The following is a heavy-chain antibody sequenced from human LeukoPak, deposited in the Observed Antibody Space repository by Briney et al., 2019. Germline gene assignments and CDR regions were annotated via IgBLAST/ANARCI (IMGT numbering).Heavy chain of an antibody. J-gene: IGHJ4*02. Sequence: GGSLRLSCAASGFTFSSYSMNWVRQAPGKGLEWVSFISSSSSTIYNADSVKGRFTISRDNAKNSLYLQMNSLRDEDTAVYYCARVPHSGNYVDYWGQGTLVTVSA. CDR2: ISSSSSTI. CDR1: GFTFSSYS. V-gene: IGHV3-48*02. CDR3: ARVPHSGNYVDY. D-gene: IGHD1-26*01.